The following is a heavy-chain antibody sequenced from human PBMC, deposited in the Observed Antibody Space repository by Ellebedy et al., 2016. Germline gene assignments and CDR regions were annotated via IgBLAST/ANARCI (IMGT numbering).Heavy chain of an antibody. J-gene: IGHJ5*02. D-gene: IGHD3-22*01. Sequence: GESLKISXVASGFTFRNFFMSWVRQAPGGGLEWVSTISAGGDITFSADSVKGRFTISRDNSRDTLYLQMNSLRAEDTAVYYCARGVTMISLNWFDPWGQGTLVTVSS. CDR2: ISAGGDIT. V-gene: IGHV3-23*01. CDR3: ARGVTMISLNWFDP. CDR1: GFTFRNFF.